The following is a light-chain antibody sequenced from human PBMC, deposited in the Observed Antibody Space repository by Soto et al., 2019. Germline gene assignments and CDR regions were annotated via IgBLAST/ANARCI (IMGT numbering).Light chain of an antibody. CDR3: CSHAGRGSVL. J-gene: IGLJ2*01. Sequence: QSALAQPASVSGSPGQSITISCTGTSSDIGRYNLVPWYQQYPGKAPKLVIYDVTKRPSGVSDRFSASKSGNTASLTISGLQAEDDADYYCCSHAGRGSVLFGGGTKLTVL. CDR1: SSDIGRYNL. V-gene: IGLV2-23*02. CDR2: DVT.